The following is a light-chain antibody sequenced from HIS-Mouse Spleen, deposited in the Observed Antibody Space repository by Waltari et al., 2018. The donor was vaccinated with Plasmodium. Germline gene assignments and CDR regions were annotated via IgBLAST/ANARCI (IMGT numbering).Light chain of an antibody. CDR3: QQYGSSFT. CDR2: GAS. CDR1: QSVSSSY. Sequence: EIVLTQSPGTLSLSPGERATLSCRASQSVSSSYLAWYQQKPGQATRLLIYGASSRATGIPDRFSGSGSGTDFILTISRLEPEDFAVYYCQQYGSSFTFGPGTKVDIK. V-gene: IGKV3-20*01. J-gene: IGKJ3*01.